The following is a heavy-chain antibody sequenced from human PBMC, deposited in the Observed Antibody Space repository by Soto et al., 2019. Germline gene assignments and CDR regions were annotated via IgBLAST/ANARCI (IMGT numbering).Heavy chain of an antibody. CDR2: ISGSGGST. CDR1: GFTFSSYA. V-gene: IGHV3-23*01. Sequence: EVQLLESGGGLVQPGGSLRLSCAAPGFTFSSYAMSWVRQAPGKGLEWVSAISGSGGSTYYADSVKGRFTISRDNSKNTLYLQMNSLRAEDTAVYYCANLDSSSWYVDYWGQGTLVTVSS. D-gene: IGHD6-13*01. J-gene: IGHJ4*02. CDR3: ANLDSSSWYVDY.